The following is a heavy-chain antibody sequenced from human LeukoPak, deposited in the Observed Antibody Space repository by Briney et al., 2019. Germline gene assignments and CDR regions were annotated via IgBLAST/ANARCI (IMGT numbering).Heavy chain of an antibody. D-gene: IGHD6-19*01. J-gene: IGHJ6*03. CDR3: AGAGINYFYMDV. CDR1: GYTLIELS. V-gene: IGHV1-24*01. Sequence: ASVKVSCKVSGYTLIELSMRWVRQVPGKGLEWVGGFDPEPGETIYAQKFQGRVTMTEDASTDTAYMDLSSLRSEDTAVYYCAGAGINYFYMDVWGKGATVTVSS. CDR2: FDPEPGET.